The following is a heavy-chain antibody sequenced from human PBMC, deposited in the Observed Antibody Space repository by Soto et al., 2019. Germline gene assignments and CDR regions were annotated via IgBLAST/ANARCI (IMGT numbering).Heavy chain of an antibody. CDR1: GFSLSTSGVG. J-gene: IGHJ4*02. CDR3: AHRRAGFYADY. Sequence: QITLKESGPTLVKPTQTLTLTCTFSGFSLSTSGVGVGWIRQPPGKALEWLALIYWDDDKRFSPSLKSRLTITEGHPKSLVVLTLTNMDPVDRATYYCAHRRAGFYADYWGQGTLVAVSS. V-gene: IGHV2-5*02. D-gene: IGHD3-16*01. CDR2: IYWDDDK.